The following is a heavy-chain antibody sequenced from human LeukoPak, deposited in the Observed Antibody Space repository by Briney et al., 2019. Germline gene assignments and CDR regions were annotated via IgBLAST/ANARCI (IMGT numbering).Heavy chain of an antibody. J-gene: IGHJ4*02. D-gene: IGHD6-19*01. CDR2: INPNSGDT. Sequence: ASVKVSCKASGYTFTGYYMYWLRQAPGQGLEWMGWINPNSGDTNYAQKFQGRVTMTRDTSISTAYMELSRLRSDDTAVYYCARRAVAGTGLDYWGQGTLVTVSS. CDR1: GYTFTGYY. CDR3: ARRAVAGTGLDY. V-gene: IGHV1-2*02.